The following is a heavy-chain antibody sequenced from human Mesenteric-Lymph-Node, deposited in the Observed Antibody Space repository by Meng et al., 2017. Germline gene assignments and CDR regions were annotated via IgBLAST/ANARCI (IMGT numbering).Heavy chain of an antibody. J-gene: IGHJ4*02. Sequence: SGPTLVTPTQTLTLTCTFSGISLSTSGVGVGWIRQPPGKALEWLALIYWNDDKRYSPSLMSRLTITKDTSKNQVVLTMTNMDPVDTATYYYAHSLVIGYCSGGSCYSFVGFGYWGQGTLVTVSS. CDR2: IYWNDDK. CDR1: GISLSTSGVG. CDR3: AHSLVIGYCSGGSCYSFVGFGY. D-gene: IGHD2-15*01. V-gene: IGHV2-5*01.